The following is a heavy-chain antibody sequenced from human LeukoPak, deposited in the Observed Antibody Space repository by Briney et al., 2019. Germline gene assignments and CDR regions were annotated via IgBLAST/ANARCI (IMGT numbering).Heavy chain of an antibody. D-gene: IGHD6-13*01. CDR2: INSDGSST. CDR1: GFTFSSYP. CDR3: ASGFYSSSWH. J-gene: IGHJ4*02. V-gene: IGHV3-74*01. Sequence: PGGSLRLSCAASGFTFSSYPMAWVRQAPGGGLEWVSRINSDGSSTSYADSVKGRFTISRDNAKNTLYLQMNSLRAEDTAVYYCASGFYSSSWHWGQGTLVTVSS.